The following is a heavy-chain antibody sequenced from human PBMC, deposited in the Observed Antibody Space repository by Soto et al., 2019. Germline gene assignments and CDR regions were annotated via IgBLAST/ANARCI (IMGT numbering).Heavy chain of an antibody. CDR3: AKALGSDWFHYNWFDP. D-gene: IGHD3-9*01. V-gene: IGHV1-18*01. J-gene: IGHJ5*02. Sequence: ASVKVSCKASGYTFTSYGISWVRQAPGQGLEWMGWISTYNGNTKYAQKLQGRVTMTTDTSTSTAYMELRSLRAEDSALYYCAKALGSDWFHYNWFDPWGQGTLVTVSS. CDR1: GYTFTSYG. CDR2: ISTYNGNT.